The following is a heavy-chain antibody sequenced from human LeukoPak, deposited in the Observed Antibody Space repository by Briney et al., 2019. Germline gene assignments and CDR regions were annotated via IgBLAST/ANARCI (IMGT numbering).Heavy chain of an antibody. CDR2: IYHSGST. CDR3: ARSKLFSLLVVPLDY. D-gene: IGHD2-2*01. J-gene: IGHJ4*02. Sequence: SETLSLTCAVSGYSISSDYYWGWIRQPPGKGLEWIGSIYHSGSTYYNPSLKSRVTISVDTSKNQFSLKLSSVTAADTAVYYCARSKLFSLLVVPLDYWGQGTLVTVSS. V-gene: IGHV4-38-2*01. CDR1: GYSISSDYY.